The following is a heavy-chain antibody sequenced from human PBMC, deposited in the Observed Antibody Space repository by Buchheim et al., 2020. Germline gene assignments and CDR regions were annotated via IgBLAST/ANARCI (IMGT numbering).Heavy chain of an antibody. CDR3: AILHGDYIC. D-gene: IGHD4-17*01. Sequence: EVQLLESGGGLVQPGGSLRLSCAASGFTFSSSAMSWVRQAPGKGLEWVSTIGSSGTTYYADSVKGRFTISRDNSKNTLFLPINTLRVEDTAVYYCAILHGDYICWGQGTL. CDR2: IGSSGTT. J-gene: IGHJ4*02. CDR1: GFTFSSSA. V-gene: IGHV3-23*01.